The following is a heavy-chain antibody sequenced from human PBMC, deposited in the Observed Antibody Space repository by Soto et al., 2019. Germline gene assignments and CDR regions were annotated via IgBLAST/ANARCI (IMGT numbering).Heavy chain of an antibody. V-gene: IGHV1-69*13. CDR3: RGSCYVDRNTDCDY. CDR1: GGTFSSYA. J-gene: IGHJ4*02. D-gene: IGHD2-2*01. Sequence: KTQEASVKVSCKASGGTFSSYAISWVRQAPGQGLEWMGGIIPIFGTANYAQKFQGRVTITADESTSTAYMELSSLRSEDTAVYYCRGSCYVDRNTDCDYWGQGTLVPVS. CDR2: IIPIFGTA.